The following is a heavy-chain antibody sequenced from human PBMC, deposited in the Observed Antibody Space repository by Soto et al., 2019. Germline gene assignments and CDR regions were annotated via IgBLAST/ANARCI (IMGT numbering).Heavy chain of an antibody. D-gene: IGHD3-10*01. CDR1: GYSFTSYW. V-gene: IGHV5-51*01. CDR2: IYPGDSDT. Sequence: GETLKISCKGSGYSFTSYWIGWVRQMPGKGLEWMGIIYPGDSDTRYSPSFQGQVTISADKSISTAYLQWSSLKASDTAMYYCARVGGYYGSGRVSWDSYYYGMDVWGQGTTVTVSS. J-gene: IGHJ6*02. CDR3: ARVGGYYGSGRVSWDSYYYGMDV.